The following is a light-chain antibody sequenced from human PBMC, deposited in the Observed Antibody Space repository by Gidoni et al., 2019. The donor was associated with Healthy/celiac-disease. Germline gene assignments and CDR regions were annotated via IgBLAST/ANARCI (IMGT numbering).Light chain of an antibody. V-gene: IGKV4-1*01. CDR2: WAS. Sequence: DIVMTQSPDSLAVSLGERPTINCKSSQSVLLRSNNKNYLAWYQQKPGQPPNLLIYWASTRKSGVPDRFSGSGSGTDFTLTISSLQAEDVAVYYCQQYYSTPQTFGQGTKVEIK. J-gene: IGKJ1*01. CDR1: QSVLLRSNNKNY. CDR3: QQYYSTPQT.